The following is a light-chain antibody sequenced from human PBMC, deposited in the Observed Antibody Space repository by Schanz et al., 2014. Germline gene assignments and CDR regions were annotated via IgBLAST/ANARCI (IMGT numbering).Light chain of an antibody. J-gene: IGKJ1*01. CDR3: QQYVESPGT. CDR2: GAS. CDR1: QSVSSSF. V-gene: IGKV3-20*01. Sequence: EIVMTQSPVTLSVSPGERATLSCRASQSVSSSFVAWYQQKPGQAPRLLIYGASTRATGIPARFSGSASGTDFTLTINRLEAEDFAVYYCQQYVESPGTFGQGTRLEI.